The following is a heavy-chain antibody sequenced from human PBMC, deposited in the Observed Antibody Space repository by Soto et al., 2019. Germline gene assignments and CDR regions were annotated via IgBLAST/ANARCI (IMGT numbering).Heavy chain of an antibody. CDR2: INDGGIT. CDR3: ARGGSGTAMGDFDL. J-gene: IGHJ2*01. Sequence: QVQLQQWGAGLLKPSETLSLTCAVYGGSLSGYYWSWIRQSPGKGLQWIAEINDGGITHYYPSLKIRGTISLDTSKNQFSLKLSSVTASDTAIYYCARGGSGTAMGDFDLWGRGSLVTVSS. V-gene: IGHV4-34*01. D-gene: IGHD5-18*01. CDR1: GGSLSGYY.